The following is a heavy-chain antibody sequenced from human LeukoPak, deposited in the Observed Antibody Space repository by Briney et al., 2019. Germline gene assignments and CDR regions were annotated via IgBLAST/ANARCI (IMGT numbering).Heavy chain of an antibody. CDR3: AKRARQGVGGAGDGFEV. Sequence: GWSLTLSCAASGFRFGDYAMHWVRQAPGKGLEWVSCISWNSVHIGYADSVKGRFTISRDNAKRSLYLQMNSRRVEDTALYYCAKRARQGVGGAGDGFEVWGQGTLVTVSS. V-gene: IGHV3-9*01. J-gene: IGHJ3*01. CDR1: GFRFGDYA. CDR2: ISWNSVHI. D-gene: IGHD2-8*01.